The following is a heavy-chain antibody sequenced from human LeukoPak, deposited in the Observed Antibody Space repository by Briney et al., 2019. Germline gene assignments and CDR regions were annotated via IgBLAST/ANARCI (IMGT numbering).Heavy chain of an antibody. CDR3: ARDRGTWNDDGFDY. J-gene: IGHJ4*02. D-gene: IGHD1-1*01. CDR2: LYYSGST. CDR1: GGSISSSSYY. Sequence: PSETLSLTCTVSGGSISSSSYYWGWIRQPPGKGLEWIGSLYYSGSTYYNPSLKSRVTMSVDTSKNQFSLKLSSVTAADTAVYYCARDRGTWNDDGFDYWGQGTLVTVSS. V-gene: IGHV4-39*07.